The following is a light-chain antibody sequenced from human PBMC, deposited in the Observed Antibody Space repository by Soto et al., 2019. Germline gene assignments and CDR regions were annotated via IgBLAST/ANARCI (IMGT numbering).Light chain of an antibody. CDR3: QQSYSTPPT. Sequence: DTQMTQSPSSLSASVGDRVTITCRASQSISTYLNWYQQKPGKAPNLLIYGASSLKSGVPSRFSGSGSETDFTLTISSLQPEDFATYYCQQSYSTPPTFGQGTKVDIK. J-gene: IGKJ1*01. CDR1: QSISTY. V-gene: IGKV1-39*01. CDR2: GAS.